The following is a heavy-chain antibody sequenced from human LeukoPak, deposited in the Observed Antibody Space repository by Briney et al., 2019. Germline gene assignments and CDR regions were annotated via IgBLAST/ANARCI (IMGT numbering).Heavy chain of an antibody. D-gene: IGHD5-12*01. CDR2: ISSSGSTI. V-gene: IGHV3-48*03. Sequence: PGGSLRLSCAASGFTFSSYEMNWVRQAPGKGLEWVSYISSSGSTIYYADSVKGRFTISRDNAKNSLYLQMNSLRAEDTAVYYRARHGYSGYGGFDYWGQGTLVTVSS. CDR3: ARHGYSGYGGFDY. J-gene: IGHJ4*02. CDR1: GFTFSSYE.